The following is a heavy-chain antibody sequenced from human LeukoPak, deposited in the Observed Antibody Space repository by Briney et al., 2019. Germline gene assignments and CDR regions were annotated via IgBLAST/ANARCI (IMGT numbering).Heavy chain of an antibody. CDR3: ARAYDYVWGSYRYKDYYGMDV. D-gene: IGHD3-16*02. Sequence: SETLSLTCTVSGGSISSYYWSWIRQPPGKGLEWIGYIFYSGSTNYNHSLKSRVTISVETSKNQFSLKLSSVTAADTAVYYCARAYDYVWGSYRYKDYYGMDVWGQGTTVTVSS. CDR1: GGSISSYY. J-gene: IGHJ6*02. V-gene: IGHV4-59*01. CDR2: IFYSGST.